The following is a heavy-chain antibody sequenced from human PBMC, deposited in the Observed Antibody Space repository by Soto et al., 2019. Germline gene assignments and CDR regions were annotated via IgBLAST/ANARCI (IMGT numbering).Heavy chain of an antibody. CDR2: FEPEDGET. CDR3: ARDLAYGEGPAARTFDY. CDR1: GYTLTELS. V-gene: IGHV1-24*01. D-gene: IGHD4-17*01. J-gene: IGHJ4*02. Sequence: AAGKVSCKGSGYTLTELSMHWVRQAPGKGLEWMGGFEPEDGETIYAQKFQGRVTMTEDTSTDTAYTELRSLRSDDTAVYYCARDLAYGEGPAARTFDYWGQGTLVTVSS.